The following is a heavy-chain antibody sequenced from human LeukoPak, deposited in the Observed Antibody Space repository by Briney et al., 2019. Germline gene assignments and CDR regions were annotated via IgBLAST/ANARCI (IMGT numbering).Heavy chain of an antibody. Sequence: GGSLRLSCAASGFTLSSYVMTWVRQAPGKGLEWVSYITSSSSTIYYADSVKGRFTISRDNAKNSLYLQMNSLRAEDTAVYYCARDPGYGDYSYYFDYWGQGTLVTVSS. D-gene: IGHD4-17*01. CDR1: GFTLSSYV. CDR3: ARDPGYGDYSYYFDY. V-gene: IGHV3-48*01. J-gene: IGHJ4*02. CDR2: ITSSSSTI.